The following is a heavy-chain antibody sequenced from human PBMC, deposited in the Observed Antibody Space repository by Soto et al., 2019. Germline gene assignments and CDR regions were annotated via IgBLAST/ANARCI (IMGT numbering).Heavy chain of an antibody. CDR1: GFTFSSYG. J-gene: IGHJ4*02. V-gene: IGHV3-33*01. D-gene: IGHD3-16*01. Sequence: GGSLRLACAGSGFTFSSYGMHWVRQAPGKGLEWVAFIWHDGGNKFYAESVKGRFTISRDNSKNTLYLQMTSLSADDTAMYYCARDGDVNTGFGKDYWGQGTLVTVSS. CDR2: IWHDGGNK. CDR3: ARDGDVNTGFGKDY.